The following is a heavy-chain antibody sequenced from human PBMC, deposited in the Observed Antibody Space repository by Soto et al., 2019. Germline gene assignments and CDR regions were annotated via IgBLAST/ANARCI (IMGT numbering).Heavy chain of an antibody. Sequence: SETLSLTCTVSGGSISSSSYYWGWIRQPPGKGLEWLGSIYYSGSTYYNPSLKSRVTISVDTSKNQFSLKLSSVTAADTAVYYCARVGDLAVAGYDYWGEGTLVSVSS. CDR3: ARVGDLAVAGYDY. D-gene: IGHD6-19*01. J-gene: IGHJ4*02. V-gene: IGHV4-39*01. CDR1: GGSISSSSYY. CDR2: IYYSGST.